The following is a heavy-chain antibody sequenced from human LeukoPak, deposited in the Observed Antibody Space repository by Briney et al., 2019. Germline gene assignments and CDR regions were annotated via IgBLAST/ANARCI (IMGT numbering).Heavy chain of an antibody. V-gene: IGHV3-73*01. CDR2: IRNKPNNYAT. CDR1: GFTFSGSS. CDR3: ASSGLNYYYMAV. Sequence: PGGSLRLSCAASGFTFSGSSVHWVRQASGKGLEWVGRIRNKPNNYATAYAASVKDRFTMSRDDSENTAYLQMNSLKTEDTAVYYCASSGLNYYYMAVWGKGTTVTVSS. J-gene: IGHJ6*03.